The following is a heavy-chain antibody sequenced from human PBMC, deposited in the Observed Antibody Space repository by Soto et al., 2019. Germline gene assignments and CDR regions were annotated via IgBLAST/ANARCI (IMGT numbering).Heavy chain of an antibody. Sequence: GEAMKISCKASGYRLTSYWIGWVRQVPGKGLEWMGILFPEDSDTTYNPTFQGHVTISADKSIGTAFLQWSSLKASDTAMYYCVKGADLSKNLYFDLWGRGTMVTVSS. CDR2: LFPEDSDT. V-gene: IGHV5-51*01. CDR1: GYRLTSYW. J-gene: IGHJ2*01. CDR3: VKGADLSKNLYFDL. D-gene: IGHD4-4*01.